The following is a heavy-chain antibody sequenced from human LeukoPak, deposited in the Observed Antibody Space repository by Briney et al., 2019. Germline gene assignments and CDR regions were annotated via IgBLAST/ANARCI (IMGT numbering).Heavy chain of an antibody. V-gene: IGHV3-7*04. J-gene: IGHJ4*02. CDR2: IKQDGSEI. D-gene: IGHD1-1*01. CDR1: GFTFRIYW. Sequence: GGSLRLSCVASGFTFRIYWMSWVRQAPGKGLEWVANIKQDGSEIYYVDSVKGRFTISRDNAKNSLYLQMNSPRVEDTAVYYCARVHDLDNWGQGTLVTVSS. CDR3: ARVHDLDN.